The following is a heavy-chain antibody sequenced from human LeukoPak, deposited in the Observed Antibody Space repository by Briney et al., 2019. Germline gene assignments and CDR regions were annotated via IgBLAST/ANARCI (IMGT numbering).Heavy chain of an antibody. CDR1: GGSISSSSYY. CDR3: ARDLGCSSASCYYS. CDR2: IYYDGST. J-gene: IGHJ4*02. V-gene: IGHV4-39*07. Sequence: PSETLSLTCIVSGGSISSSSYYWGWIRQPPGKGLEWIGTIYYDGSTYYNPSLKSRLTISVDTSRNQFSLKVSSVNAADTAVYYCARDLGCSSASCYYSWGQGTLVTVSS. D-gene: IGHD2-2*01.